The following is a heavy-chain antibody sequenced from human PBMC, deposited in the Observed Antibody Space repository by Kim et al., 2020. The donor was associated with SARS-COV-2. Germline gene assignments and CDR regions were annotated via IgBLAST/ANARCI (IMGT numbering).Heavy chain of an antibody. CDR3: AKDRLSDSIVHYYSFDY. J-gene: IGHJ4*01. CDR1: GFTFSNYG. Sequence: GGSLRLSCAASGFTFSNYGMNWVRQAPGKGLEWVAVISYDRRNKYYADSVKGRFTISRDNSKNSLYLQMNSLRAEDTAVYYCAKDRLSDSIVHYYSFDY. D-gene: IGHD3-22*01. V-gene: IGHV3-30*18. CDR2: ISYDRRNK.